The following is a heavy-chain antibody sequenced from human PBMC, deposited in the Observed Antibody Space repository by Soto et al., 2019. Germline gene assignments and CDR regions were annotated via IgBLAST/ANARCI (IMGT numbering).Heavy chain of an antibody. CDR2: IKSKTDGGTT. J-gene: IGHJ4*02. D-gene: IGHD3-16*02. V-gene: IGHV3-15*01. CDR3: TSLYYGH. Sequence: NPGGSLRLSCAASEFTFTYAWMSWVRQAPGKGLEWVGRIKSKTDGGTTDYAAPVKGRFTISRDESQNTLYLQMNSLKTEDTAVYYCTSLYYGHWGQGTLVNVSS. CDR1: EFTFTYAW.